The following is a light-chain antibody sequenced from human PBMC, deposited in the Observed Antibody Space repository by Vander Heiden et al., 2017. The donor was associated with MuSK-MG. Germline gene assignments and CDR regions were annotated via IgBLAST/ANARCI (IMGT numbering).Light chain of an antibody. CDR2: DAS. CDR1: QDINNY. Sequence: DIQMTQSPSSLSASVGDRVTITCRASQDINNYLNWYQQKPGKAPNLLIYDASYLETGVPSRFSGKRSGTDFTFTISSLQPDDIAAHYCQQYDNLPPGTFGGGTKVEIK. CDR3: QQYDNLPPGT. J-gene: IGKJ4*01. V-gene: IGKV1-33*01.